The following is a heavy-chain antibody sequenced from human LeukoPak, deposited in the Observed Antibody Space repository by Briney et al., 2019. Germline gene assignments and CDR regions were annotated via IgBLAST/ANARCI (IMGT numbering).Heavy chain of an antibody. CDR3: ARRFNYYDSSGYYERFYLDY. J-gene: IGHJ4*02. Sequence: AASVKVSCKASGYTFTSYGISWVRQAPGQGLEWMGWISAYAQKFQGRVTMTTDTSTSTAYMELRSLRSDDTAVYYCARRFNYYDSSGYYERFYLDYWGQGTLVTVS. V-gene: IGHV1-18*01. CDR1: GYTFTSYG. D-gene: IGHD3-22*01. CDR2: ISAY.